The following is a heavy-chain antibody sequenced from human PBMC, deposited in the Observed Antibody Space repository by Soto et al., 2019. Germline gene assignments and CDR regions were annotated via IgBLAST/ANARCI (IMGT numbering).Heavy chain of an antibody. Sequence: SEKLSLTCAVYGGSFSGYYWSRIRQPQENRLEWMGEINHSGSTNYSPSLTCRVTISLDTSKNQFSLKLSSVTAADTAVYYCARARYFDWLLTQALNGMDACGQGITVT. CDR2: INHSGST. CDR3: ARARYFDWLLTQALNGMDA. D-gene: IGHD3-9*01. J-gene: IGHJ6*02. V-gene: IGHV4-34*01. CDR1: GGSFSGYY.